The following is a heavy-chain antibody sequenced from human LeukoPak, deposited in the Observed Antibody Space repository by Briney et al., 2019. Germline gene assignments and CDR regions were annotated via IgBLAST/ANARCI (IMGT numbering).Heavy chain of an antibody. CDR3: ARVSYYGSGSYLYYYYYGMDV. Sequence: SETLSLTCTVSGGSISSYYWSWIRQPPGKGLEWIGYIYYSGSTNYNPSLKSRVTISVDTSKNQFSLKLSSVTAADTAVYYCARVSYYGSGSYLYYYYYGMDVWGQGTTVTVSS. CDR1: GGSISSYY. CDR2: IYYSGST. D-gene: IGHD3-10*01. V-gene: IGHV4-59*01. J-gene: IGHJ6*02.